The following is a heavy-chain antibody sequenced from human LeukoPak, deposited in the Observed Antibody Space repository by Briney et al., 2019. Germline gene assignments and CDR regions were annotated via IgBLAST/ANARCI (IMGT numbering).Heavy chain of an antibody. CDR3: ARERYYYGSGKYYYYGMDV. J-gene: IGHJ6*02. CDR2: AYYTSKWYN. Sequence: SQTLSLTCAISGDSVSSNSAAWNWIRQSPSRCLEWLGRAYYTSKWYNDYAVSVKSRIAINPDTSKNQFSLQLNSVTPEDTAVYYCARERYYYGSGKYYYYGMDVWGQGTTVTVSS. V-gene: IGHV6-1*01. D-gene: IGHD3-10*01. CDR1: GDSVSSNSAA.